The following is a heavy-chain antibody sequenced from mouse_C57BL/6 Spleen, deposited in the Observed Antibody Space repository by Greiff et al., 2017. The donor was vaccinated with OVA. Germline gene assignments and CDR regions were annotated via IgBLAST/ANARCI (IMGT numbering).Heavy chain of an antibody. D-gene: IGHD3-2*02. CDR2: IYPGSGST. CDR3: GQLRSPYYAMDY. V-gene: IGHV1-55*01. CDR1: GYTFTSSW. Sequence: QVQLQQPGAELVKPGASVKMSCKASGYTFTSSWITWVKQRPGQGLEWIGDIYPGSGSTNYTEKFKSKATLTVDTSSSTASMQLSSLTSEDSAVYYCGQLRSPYYAMDYWGQGTSVTGSS. J-gene: IGHJ4*01.